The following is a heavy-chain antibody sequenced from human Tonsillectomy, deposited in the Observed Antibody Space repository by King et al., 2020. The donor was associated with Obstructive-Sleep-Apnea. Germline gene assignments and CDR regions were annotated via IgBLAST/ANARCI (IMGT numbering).Heavy chain of an antibody. V-gene: IGHV3-11*01. Sequence: VQLVESGGGLVKPGGSLRLSCEVSGFTLSDYCMSWIRQAPGKGLEWVSDISRSGSTIHSADSVKGRFTISRDNAKNSLHLQMHSLRAEDTAVYYCARTPTTGDDFDAYWGQGTLVTVSS. D-gene: IGHD3-9*01. J-gene: IGHJ4*02. CDR2: ISRSGSTI. CDR3: ARTPTTGDDFDAY. CDR1: GFTLSDYC.